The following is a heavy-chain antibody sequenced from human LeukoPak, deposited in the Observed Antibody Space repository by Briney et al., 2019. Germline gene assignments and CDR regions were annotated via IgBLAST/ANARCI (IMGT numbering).Heavy chain of an antibody. J-gene: IGHJ5*02. D-gene: IGHD3-22*01. V-gene: IGHV1-69*05. Sequence: SVKVSCKASGGTFSSYAISWVRQAPGQGLEWMGGIIPIFGTANYAQKFQGRATITTDESTSTAYIELSSLRSEDTAVYYCARDPGEYYYDSSGLPPHNWFDPWGQGTLVTVSS. CDR3: ARDPGEYYYDSSGLPPHNWFDP. CDR1: GGTFSSYA. CDR2: IIPIFGTA.